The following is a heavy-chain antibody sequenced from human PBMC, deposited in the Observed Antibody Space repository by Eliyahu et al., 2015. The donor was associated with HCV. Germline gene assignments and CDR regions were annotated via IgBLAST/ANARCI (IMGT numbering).Heavy chain of an antibody. J-gene: IGHJ6*02. CDR1: GGSFXGXX. Sequence: QVQLQQWGAGLLKPSETLSLTCAVYGGSFXGXXWXWIRQPPGKGLEWIGEIXHSGSTNYNPSLXSRVTISIDTSKNQFSLRLSSVTAADTAVYYCARSHRYCSGGSCYSAAYWSYGMDVWGQGTTVTVSS. V-gene: IGHV4-34*01. CDR2: IXHSGST. D-gene: IGHD2-15*01. CDR3: ARSHRYCSGGSCYSAAYWSYGMDV.